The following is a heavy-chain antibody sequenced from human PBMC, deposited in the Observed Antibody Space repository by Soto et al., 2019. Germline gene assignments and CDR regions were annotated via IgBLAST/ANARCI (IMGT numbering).Heavy chain of an antibody. CDR1: GFTFSSYA. CDR2: ISGSGGST. CDR3: AKDPYSTGWYSPHRFDY. J-gene: IGHJ4*02. D-gene: IGHD6-19*01. V-gene: IGHV3-23*01. Sequence: EVQLLEAGGGFVQPGGSLSLSCAASGFTFSSYAMSWVRQAPGKGLEWVSAISGSGGSTYYADSVKGRFTISRDNSKNTLYMQMNSLRAEDTAVYYCAKDPYSTGWYSPHRFDYWGQGTLVTVSS.